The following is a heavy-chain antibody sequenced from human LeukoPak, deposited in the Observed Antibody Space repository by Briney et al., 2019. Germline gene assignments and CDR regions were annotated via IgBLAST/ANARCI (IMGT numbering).Heavy chain of an antibody. V-gene: IGHV4-61*02. CDR1: GGFISSGSYH. CDR2: IYTSGST. J-gene: IGHJ6*03. D-gene: IGHD2-21*02. Sequence: SETLSLTCAVSGGFISSGSYHWSWIRQPAGRGLEWIGRIYTSGSTKYNPSLKSRVTISVDTSKNQFSLKLSSVTGADTAVYYCARVTCGGDCRAHYYYYHMDVWGKGTTVTISS. CDR3: ARVTCGGDCRAHYYYYHMDV.